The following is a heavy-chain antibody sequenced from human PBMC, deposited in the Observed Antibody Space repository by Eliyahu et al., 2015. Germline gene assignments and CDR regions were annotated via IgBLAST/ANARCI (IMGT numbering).Heavy chain of an antibody. CDR1: XLXSXSYW. V-gene: IGHV3-7*05. CDR3: ATYELSTGYFFDY. Sequence: EVELVESGGGLVQPGGSLXLSCAASXLXSXSYWMSWVRQTPGGRLEWVANIKPDTSVRNYLDSVRGRFTISRDNAKNSLYLQMDSLRVEDTAVYYCATYELSTGYFFDYWGQGTLVTVSS. D-gene: IGHD3-9*01. CDR2: IKPDTSVR. J-gene: IGHJ4*02.